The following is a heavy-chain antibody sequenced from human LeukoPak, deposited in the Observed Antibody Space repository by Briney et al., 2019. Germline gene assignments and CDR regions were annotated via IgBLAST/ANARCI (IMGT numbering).Heavy chain of an antibody. CDR2: ISGSGGST. Sequence: PGGSLRLSCAASGFTFSSYAMSWVRQAPGKGLEWVSGISGSGGSTYYTKSVKGRFIFSRDNFQNTLYLQMNGLRAEDTAIYYCAKSPYHDSPDYCFDYWGQGALVTVSS. V-gene: IGHV3-23*01. CDR1: GFTFSSYA. J-gene: IGHJ4*02. CDR3: AKSPYHDSPDYCFDY. D-gene: IGHD3-22*01.